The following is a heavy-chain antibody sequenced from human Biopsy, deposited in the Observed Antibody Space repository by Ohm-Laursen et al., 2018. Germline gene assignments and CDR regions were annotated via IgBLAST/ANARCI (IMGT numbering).Heavy chain of an antibody. CDR3: ASDRDSSGSFRWNH. J-gene: IGHJ5*02. CDR1: GFTFSSHA. CDR2: INGSGGST. V-gene: IGHV3-23*01. Sequence: SLRLSCAASGFTFSSHAMSWVRQAPGKGLECVSVINGSGGSTYYADPVKGRFTITRDNSKNTLYLQMNGLRAEDTAVYYCASDRDSSGSFRWNHWGQGTLVTVSS. D-gene: IGHD6-19*01.